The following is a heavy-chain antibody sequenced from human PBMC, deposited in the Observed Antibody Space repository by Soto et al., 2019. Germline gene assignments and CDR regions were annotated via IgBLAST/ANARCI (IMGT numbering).Heavy chain of an antibody. CDR3: ASPGGFHCSGGSCYSIPDAFDI. CDR1: GYSFTSYW. D-gene: IGHD2-15*01. J-gene: IGHJ3*02. CDR2: IYPGDSDT. Sequence: GESLKISCKGSGYSFTSYWIGWVRQMPGKGLEWMGIIYPGDSDTRYSPSFQGQVTISADKSISTAYLQWSSLKASDTAMYYCASPGGFHCSGGSCYSIPDAFDIWGQGTMVTVSS. V-gene: IGHV5-51*01.